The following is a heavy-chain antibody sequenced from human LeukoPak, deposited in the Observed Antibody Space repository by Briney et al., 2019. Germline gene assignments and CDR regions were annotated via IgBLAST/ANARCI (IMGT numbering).Heavy chain of an antibody. CDR3: AKGHAVIVPSTRYFDY. Sequence: AGSLRLSCAVAGFTFSSYAMSWVRQAPGKGLEWVSIIGRDGRNTHYADSVEGRFTISRDKSKRTLFLLVNSLRAEDTAVYYCAKGHAVIVPSTRYFDYWGQGTLVTVSS. J-gene: IGHJ4*02. CDR2: IGRDGRNT. V-gene: IGHV3-23*01. CDR1: GFTFSSYA. D-gene: IGHD3-22*01.